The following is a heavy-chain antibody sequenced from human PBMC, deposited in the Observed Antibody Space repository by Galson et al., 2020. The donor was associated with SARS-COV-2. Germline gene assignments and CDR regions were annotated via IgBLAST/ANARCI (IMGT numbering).Heavy chain of an antibody. J-gene: IGHJ4*02. V-gene: IGHV4-59*01. CDR2: IYYSGST. CDR3: ARGFDY. Sequence: SETLSLTCTVSGGPISSYYWSWIRQPPGKGLEWIGYIYYSGSTNYNPSLKSRVTISVDTSKNQFSLKLSSVTAADTAVYYCARGFDYWGQGTLVTVSS. CDR1: GGPISSYY.